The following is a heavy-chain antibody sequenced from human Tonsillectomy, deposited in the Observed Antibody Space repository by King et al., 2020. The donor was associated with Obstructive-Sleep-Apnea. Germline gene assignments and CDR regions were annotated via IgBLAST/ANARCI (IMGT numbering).Heavy chain of an antibody. D-gene: IGHD4-17*01. Sequence: VQLVESGGGLVQPGGSLRLSCAASGFTFSSYSLNWVRQAPGKGLEWVSYISSSSSTIYYADSVKGRFTISRDNAKNSLYLQMISLRAEDTAVYYCARDNYGDYAAYFDYWGQGTLVTVSS. V-gene: IGHV3-48*04. CDR1: GFTFSSYS. CDR2: ISSSSSTI. CDR3: ARDNYGDYAAYFDY. J-gene: IGHJ4*02.